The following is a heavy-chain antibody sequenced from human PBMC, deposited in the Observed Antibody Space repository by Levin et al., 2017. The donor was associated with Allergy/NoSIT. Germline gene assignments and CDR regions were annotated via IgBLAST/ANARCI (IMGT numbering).Heavy chain of an antibody. D-gene: IGHD3-10*01. CDR3: AKRFGWREYFDY. CDR2: ISSDGSKQ. J-gene: IGHJ4*02. Sequence: SCAASGLTFTGFGIDWVRQAPGKGLEWVAGISSDGSKQYYADSVKGRFITSRDNSKNTPFLQMDSLRDEDTAIYYCAKRFGWREYFDYWGQGMLVTVSS. CDR1: GLTFTGFG. V-gene: IGHV3-30*18.